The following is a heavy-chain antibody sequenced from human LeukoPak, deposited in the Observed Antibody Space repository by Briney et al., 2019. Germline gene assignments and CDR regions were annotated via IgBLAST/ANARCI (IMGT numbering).Heavy chain of an antibody. V-gene: IGHV3-74*01. CDR1: GFTFSSHL. J-gene: IGHJ4*02. CDR2: VKSDGTAT. D-gene: IGHD1-14*01. CDR3: VRKFATGD. Sequence: GGSLRLSCAATGFTFSSHLMHWVRQAQGTGLVWVSSVKSDGTATNYADSVKGRFTISRDNAKNTLYLQMNSLRVEDTAVYYCVRKFATGDWGQGTLVTVSS.